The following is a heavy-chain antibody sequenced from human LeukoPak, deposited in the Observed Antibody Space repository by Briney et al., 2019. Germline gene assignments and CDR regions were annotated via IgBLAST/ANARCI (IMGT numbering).Heavy chain of an antibody. V-gene: IGHV4-4*07. D-gene: IGHD3-3*01. CDR2: IYTSGST. Sequence: SETLSLTCTVSGGSISSYYWSWIRQPAGKGLGWIGRIYTSGSTNYNPSLKSRVTMSVDTSKNQLSLKLSSVTAADTAVYYCARVLSRRITIFGVAPRADWFDPWGQGTLVTVSS. CDR1: GGSISSYY. CDR3: ARVLSRRITIFGVAPRADWFDP. J-gene: IGHJ5*02.